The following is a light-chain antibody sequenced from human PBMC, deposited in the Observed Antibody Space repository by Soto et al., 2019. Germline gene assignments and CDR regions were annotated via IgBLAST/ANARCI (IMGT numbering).Light chain of an antibody. CDR2: GAS. J-gene: IGKJ4*01. V-gene: IGKV3-15*01. Sequence: EIVMTQSPATLSVSPGERATLSSRASQSVSSNLAWYQQKPGQAPRLLIYGASTRATGIPARFSGSGSGTEFTLTISRLEPEDFAVYYCQQYGDSSLTFGGGTKV. CDR3: QQYGDSSLT. CDR1: QSVSSN.